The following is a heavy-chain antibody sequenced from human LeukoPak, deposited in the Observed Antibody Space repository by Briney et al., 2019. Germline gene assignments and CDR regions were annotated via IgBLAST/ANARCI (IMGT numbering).Heavy chain of an antibody. Sequence: SQTLSLTCAISGESVSCNNAAWNWIRQSPSRGLEWLGRTYYRSKWYNDYAGSVKSRININADTSKNQISLQLNSVTPEDTAVYYCARGTPNTGYFDFWGQGTLVTVSS. V-gene: IGHV6-1*01. CDR1: GESVSCNNAA. CDR2: TYYRSKWYN. D-gene: IGHD1-14*01. CDR3: ARGTPNTGYFDF. J-gene: IGHJ4*02.